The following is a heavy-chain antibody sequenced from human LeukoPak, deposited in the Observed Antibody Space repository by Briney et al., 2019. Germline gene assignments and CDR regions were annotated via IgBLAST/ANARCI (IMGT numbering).Heavy chain of an antibody. V-gene: IGHV3-9*01. J-gene: IGHJ2*01. CDR3: AKDYCGGDCYSGWYFDL. CDR1: GFTFGDYA. CDR2: ISYNSDTI. Sequence: GRSLRLSCAASGFTFGDYAMHWVRQAPGKGLEWVSGISYNSDTIAYADSVKGRFTISRNNAKNSLYLQMSSLRAEDTALYYCAKDYCGGDCYSGWYFDLWGRGTLVTVSS. D-gene: IGHD2-21*02.